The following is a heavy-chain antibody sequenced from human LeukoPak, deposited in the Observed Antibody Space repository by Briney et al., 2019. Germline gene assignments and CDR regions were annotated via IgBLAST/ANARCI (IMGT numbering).Heavy chain of an antibody. J-gene: IGHJ5*02. CDR2: IFSSGST. Sequence: SETLSLTCTVSGVSISGYYWSWIRQPAGKELEWIGRIFSSGSTAYNPSLKSRVTISLDTSKNIFSLNLGSVTAADTAFYYCARGTNSWVNGWFDPWGRGTLVTVSS. D-gene: IGHD6-13*01. V-gene: IGHV4-4*07. CDR1: GVSISGYY. CDR3: ARGTNSWVNGWFDP.